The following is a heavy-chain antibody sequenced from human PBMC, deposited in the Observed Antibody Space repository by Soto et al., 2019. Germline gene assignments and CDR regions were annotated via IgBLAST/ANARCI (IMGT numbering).Heavy chain of an antibody. CDR2: IYYSGST. CDR3: ARLDEGDYGSGSYPNFDY. D-gene: IGHD3-10*01. J-gene: IGHJ4*02. V-gene: IGHV4-31*03. CDR1: GGSISSGGYY. Sequence: QVQLQESGPGLVKPSQTLSLTCTVSGGSISSGGYYWSWIRQHPGKGLEWFGYIYYSGSTYYNPSLKSRVTISVDTSKNQFSLKLSSVTAADTAVYYCARLDEGDYGSGSYPNFDYWGQGTLVTVSS.